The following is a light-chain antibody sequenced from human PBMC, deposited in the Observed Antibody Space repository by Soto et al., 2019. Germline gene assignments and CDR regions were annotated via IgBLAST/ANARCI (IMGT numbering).Light chain of an antibody. CDR1: QDISNY. Sequence: DIQMTQSTSSLSASVGDRVTITCRASQDISNYLNWYQQRPGKAPKLLIYDASNLERGVPSRFSGTRSGTHFTFAITSLQHEDVATYYCQQSDSLPITFGQGTRLEI. CDR2: DAS. J-gene: IGKJ5*01. V-gene: IGKV1-33*01. CDR3: QQSDSLPIT.